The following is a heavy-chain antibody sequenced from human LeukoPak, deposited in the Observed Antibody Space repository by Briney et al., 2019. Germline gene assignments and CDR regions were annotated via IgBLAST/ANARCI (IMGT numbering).Heavy chain of an antibody. D-gene: IGHD2-15*01. CDR3: ARGGLGKDTAFDI. V-gene: IGHV1-2*02. J-gene: IGHJ3*02. CDR1: GYAFTGHY. Sequence: VAPVKVSCKTSGYAFTGHYIHWVRQAPGQGLEWLGWINSNSGDTKYEEKFQGRVTMTRDTSITTVYMDLTRLTSDDAAVYYCARGGLGKDTAFDIWGQGTMVTVSS. CDR2: INSNSGDT.